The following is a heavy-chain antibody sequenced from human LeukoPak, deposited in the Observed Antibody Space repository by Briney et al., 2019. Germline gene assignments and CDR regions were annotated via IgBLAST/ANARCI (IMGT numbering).Heavy chain of an antibody. CDR2: INPSGGST. CDR3: ARDQKSAPPTRRYCSGGSCYLKDY. CDR1: GYTFTSYY. V-gene: IGHV1-46*01. D-gene: IGHD2-15*01. J-gene: IGHJ4*02. Sequence: ASVKVPCKASGYTFTSYYMHWVRQAPGQGLEWMGIINPSGGSTSYAQKFQGRVTMTRDTSTSTVYMELSSLRSEDTAVYYCARDQKSAPPTRRYCSGGSCYLKDYWGQGTLVTVSS.